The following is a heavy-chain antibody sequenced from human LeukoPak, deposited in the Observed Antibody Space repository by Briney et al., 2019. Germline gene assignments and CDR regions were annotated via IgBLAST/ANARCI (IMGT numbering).Heavy chain of an antibody. CDR3: ARGRISNWGFEGTLFDA. CDR1: GGSLNSFY. J-gene: IGHJ4*02. V-gene: IGHV4-59*01. Sequence: PPETLSLTCPVSGGSLNSFYWSWLGQPPGKGLEWFGFITHSGGTDFDSSLGGRVTISVDTSKNQFSLRLTSMTAADTAVYFCARGRISNWGFEGTLFDAWGQGVLVTVSS. D-gene: IGHD7-27*01. CDR2: ITHSGGT.